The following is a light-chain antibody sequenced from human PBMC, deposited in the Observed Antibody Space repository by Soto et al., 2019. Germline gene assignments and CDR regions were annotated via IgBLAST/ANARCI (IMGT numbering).Light chain of an antibody. Sequence: EIVLTQSPGTLSLSPGERATLSCRASQSFTSTSLAWYQQKPGQAPRLLISGASIRAAGIPDRFSGSGSGTDFTLTIRRLESEDIAVYYCQQYDSSPRKFGQGTRVEIK. CDR1: QSFTSTS. J-gene: IGKJ1*01. CDR2: GAS. V-gene: IGKV3-20*01. CDR3: QQYDSSPRK.